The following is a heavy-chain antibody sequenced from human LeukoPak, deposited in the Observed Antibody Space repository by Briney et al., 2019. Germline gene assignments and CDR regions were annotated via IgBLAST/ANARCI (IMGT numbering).Heavy chain of an antibody. J-gene: IGHJ6*02. Sequence: ASVKVSCTASGYTFTGHYMHWVRLAPGQGLEWMGWINPNIGGPNYAQKFQGRVIMTRDTSISTAYMELRGLTSDDTAVYYCARTKGYCTSTSCPGGMDVWGQGTTVTVSS. CDR1: GYTFTGHY. CDR3: ARTKGYCTSTSCPGGMDV. D-gene: IGHD2-2*01. CDR2: INPNIGGP. V-gene: IGHV1-2*02.